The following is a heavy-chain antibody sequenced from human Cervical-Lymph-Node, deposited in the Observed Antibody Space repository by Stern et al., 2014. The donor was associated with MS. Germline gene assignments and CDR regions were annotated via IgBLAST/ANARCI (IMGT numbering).Heavy chain of an antibody. Sequence: VQLVESGGEVKKPGASVKVSCKASGYNTTSYGFTWVRQAPGQGLEWMGWISVYNGNTNHAQKFQGRVTMTTDTSTSTAYMEVRSLRSDDTAVYYCATFTSAVGTFNHWGQGTLVTVSS. D-gene: IGHD6-13*01. CDR1: GYNTTSYG. V-gene: IGHV1-18*01. J-gene: IGHJ4*02. CDR3: ATFTSAVGTFNH. CDR2: ISVYNGNT.